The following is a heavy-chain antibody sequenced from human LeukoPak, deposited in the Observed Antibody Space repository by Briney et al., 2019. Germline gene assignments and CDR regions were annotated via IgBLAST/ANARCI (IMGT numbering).Heavy chain of an antibody. CDR3: ARAPREWLLGYYFDY. CDR1: GFTFSSYW. J-gene: IGHJ4*02. V-gene: IGHV3-7*01. CDR2: IKHDGSEK. Sequence: PRGSLRLSCAPSGFTFSSYWMSWVRQAPGKGLEWVANIKHDGSEKYYVDSVKGRFAISRDNAKNSLYLQMNSLRAEDTAVYYCARAPREWLLGYYFDYWGQGTLVTVSS. D-gene: IGHD3-3*01.